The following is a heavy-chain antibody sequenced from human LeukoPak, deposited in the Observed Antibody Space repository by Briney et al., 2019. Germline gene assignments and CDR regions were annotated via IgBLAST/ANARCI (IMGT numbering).Heavy chain of an antibody. CDR3: ARGAITIFGVVRPRPMKAFDI. CDR1: GGSFSGYY. D-gene: IGHD3-3*01. J-gene: IGHJ3*02. CDR2: INHSGST. Sequence: KSSETLSLTCAVYGGSFSGYYWSWIRQPPGKGLEWIGEINHSGSTNYNPSLKSRVTISVDTSKNQFSLKLSSVTAADTAVYYCARGAITIFGVVRPRPMKAFDIWGQGTMVTVSS. V-gene: IGHV4-34*01.